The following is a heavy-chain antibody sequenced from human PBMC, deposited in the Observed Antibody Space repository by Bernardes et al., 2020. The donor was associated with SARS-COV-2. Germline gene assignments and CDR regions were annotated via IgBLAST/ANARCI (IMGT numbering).Heavy chain of an antibody. Sequence: SEPLSLTCTVSGGSVSSGSYYWVWIRQPPGKGLEWIGSIYYSGSTHYNPSLKSRVTISVDTSKNQFFLRLRSVTAADTAVYYCARQVDTSLDWYFDVWGRGTLVTVSS. J-gene: IGHJ2*01. V-gene: IGHV4-39*01. CDR2: IYYSGST. CDR3: ARQVDTSLDWYFDV. D-gene: IGHD5-18*01. CDR1: GGSVSSGSYY.